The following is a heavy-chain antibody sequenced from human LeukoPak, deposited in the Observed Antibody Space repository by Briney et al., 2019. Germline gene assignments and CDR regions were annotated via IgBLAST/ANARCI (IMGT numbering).Heavy chain of an antibody. CDR3: ARQDLYNAFDI. V-gene: IGHV5-51*01. J-gene: IGHJ3*02. D-gene: IGHD3-16*01. CDR2: IYPGDSDT. CDR1: GYSFTNYW. Sequence: GESLKISCKGSGYSFTNYWIGWVRQMPGKGLEWMGTIYPGDSDTRYSPSFQVQVTISADKSISTAYLQWSSLKASDTAMYYCARQDLYNAFDIWGQGTMVTVSS.